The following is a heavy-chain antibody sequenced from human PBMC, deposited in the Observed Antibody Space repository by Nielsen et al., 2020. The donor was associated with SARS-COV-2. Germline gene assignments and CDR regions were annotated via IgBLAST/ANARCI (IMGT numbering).Heavy chain of an antibody. J-gene: IGHJ6*02. D-gene: IGHD2-15*01. CDR1: GYSFTSYW. V-gene: IGHV5-10-1*01. CDR3: ARNGDIVVVVAATSGMDV. CDR2: IDPSDSYT. Sequence: GESLKISCKGSGYSFTSYWISWVRQMPGKGLEWMGRIDPSDSYTNYSPSFQGHVTISADKSISTAYLQWSSLKASDTAMYYCARNGDIVVVVAATSGMDVWGQGTTVTVSS.